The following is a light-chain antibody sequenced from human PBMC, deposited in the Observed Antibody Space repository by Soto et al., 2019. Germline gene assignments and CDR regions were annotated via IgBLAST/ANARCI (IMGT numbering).Light chain of an antibody. J-gene: IGKJ3*01. V-gene: IGKV3-20*01. CDR3: QQYGSSPKFS. CDR2: GAS. Sequence: EIVMTQSPATLSLSPGERATLSCRASQSVSSSYLGWYQQKPGQAPRLLIYGASRRATGIPDRFSGSGSGTDFTLTISRVEPEDFAVYYCQQYGSSPKFSFGPGTKVDIK. CDR1: QSVSSSY.